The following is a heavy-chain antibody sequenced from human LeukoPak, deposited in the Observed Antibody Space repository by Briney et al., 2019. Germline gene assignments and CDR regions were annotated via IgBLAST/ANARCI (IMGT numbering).Heavy chain of an antibody. D-gene: IGHD2-15*01. J-gene: IGHJ4*03. Sequence: ASVKVSCKASGYTFTSYGISWVRQAPGQGLEWMGWISAYNGNTNYAQRLQGRVTMTTDTSTSTAYMELRRLRSDDTAVYYCARNTCSGGSCYSDYWGQGPWSPSPQ. V-gene: IGHV1-18*01. CDR2: ISAYNGNT. CDR3: ARNTCSGGSCYSDY. CDR1: GYTFTSYG.